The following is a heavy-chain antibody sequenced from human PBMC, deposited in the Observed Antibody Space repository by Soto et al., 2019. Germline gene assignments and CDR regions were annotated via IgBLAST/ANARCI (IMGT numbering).Heavy chain of an antibody. Sequence: EVHLVESGGGLVQPGRSLRLSCVGSGFTFDDYGMHWVRQVPGKGLEWVASVSWNSGDIRYADSVKGRFSISRDNAKNSLYLQMDSLTVEDTALYYCAKEITVGGGDAWYFDLWGRGTLVTVSS. V-gene: IGHV3-9*01. CDR2: VSWNSGDI. CDR3: AKEITVGGGDAWYFDL. CDR1: GFTFDDYG. J-gene: IGHJ2*01. D-gene: IGHD3-16*01.